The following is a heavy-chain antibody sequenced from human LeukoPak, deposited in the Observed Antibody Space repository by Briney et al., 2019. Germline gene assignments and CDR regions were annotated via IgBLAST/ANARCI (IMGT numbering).Heavy chain of an antibody. J-gene: IGHJ4*02. CDR3: AGGQMFTSGGFDD. CDR1: GFSFSSYS. Sequence: GGSLRLSCAASGFSFSSYSMNWVRQAPGKGLEWVSAISGSGGNTYYADSVKGRFTISRDNSKNTVNLQMNSLRAEDTALYYCAGGQMFTSGGFDDWGQGTLVTVSS. V-gene: IGHV3-23*01. CDR2: ISGSGGNT. D-gene: IGHD6-19*01.